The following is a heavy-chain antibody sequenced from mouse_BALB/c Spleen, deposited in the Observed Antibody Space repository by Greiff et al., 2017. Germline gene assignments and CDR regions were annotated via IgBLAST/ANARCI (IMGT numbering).Heavy chain of an antibody. Sequence: EVMLVESGGGLVQPGGSLKLSCAASGFTFSSYGMSWVRQTPDKRLELVATINSNGGSTYYPDSVKGRFTISRDNAKNTLYLQMSSLKSEDTAMYYCARDGSSRYDVADWGQGTSDTVSS. CDR2: INSNGGST. CDR3: ARDGSSRYDVAD. V-gene: IGHV5-6-3*01. D-gene: IGHD2-14*01. J-gene: IGHJ4*01. CDR1: GFTFSSYG.